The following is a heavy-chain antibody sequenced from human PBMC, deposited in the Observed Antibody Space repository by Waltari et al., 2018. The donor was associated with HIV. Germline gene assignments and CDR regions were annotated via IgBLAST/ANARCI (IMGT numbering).Heavy chain of an antibody. V-gene: IGHV3-21*01. CDR1: GFTFSSYT. Sequence: EVQLVESGGGLVKPGGSLRLSCAASGFTFSSYTMNWVRQAPGKGLEWVSSISYSSSHIYDADSLKGRFTISRDNAKNSLYLQMNSLRAEDTAVYYCARYGGYSGPTLDYWGQGTLVTVSS. J-gene: IGHJ4*02. D-gene: IGHD5-12*01. CDR3: ARYGGYSGPTLDY. CDR2: ISYSSSHI.